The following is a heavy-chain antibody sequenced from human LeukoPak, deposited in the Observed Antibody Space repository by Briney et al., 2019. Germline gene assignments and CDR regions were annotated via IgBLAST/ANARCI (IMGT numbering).Heavy chain of an antibody. CDR3: ARESFLCAGMGGQFDY. J-gene: IGHJ4*02. CDR2: ISPSGTTM. V-gene: IGHV3-48*03. CDR1: GFSFSSYD. Sequence: GGSLRLSCAASGFSFSSYDFNWVRQAPGKGLEWISYISPSGTTMHYADSVKGRFTISKDNAKNSVYLQTNSLRVEDTGLYYCARESFLCAGMGGQFDYWGQGTLVTVSS. D-gene: IGHD6-13*01.